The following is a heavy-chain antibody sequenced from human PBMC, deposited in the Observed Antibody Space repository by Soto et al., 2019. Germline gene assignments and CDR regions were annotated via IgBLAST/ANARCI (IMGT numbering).Heavy chain of an antibody. CDR2: ISGSGGST. D-gene: IGHD2-2*01. Sequence: GGSLRLSCAASGFTFSSYAMSWVRQAPGKGLEWVSAISGSGGSTYYADSVKGRFTISRDNSKTTLYLQMNSLRAEDTAVYYCAKTGSSTSSFYYYYYMDVWGKGTTVTVSS. CDR3: AKTGSSTSSFYYYYYMDV. J-gene: IGHJ6*03. V-gene: IGHV3-23*01. CDR1: GFTFSSYA.